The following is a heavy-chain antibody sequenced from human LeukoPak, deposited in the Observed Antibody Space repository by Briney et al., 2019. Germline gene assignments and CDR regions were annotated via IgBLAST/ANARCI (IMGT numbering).Heavy chain of an antibody. CDR1: GFTFSSYN. CDR2: ISSSSSYI. V-gene: IGHV3-21*01. D-gene: IGHD5-18*01. CDR3: ARVYTYGSPTSYLDY. J-gene: IGHJ4*02. Sequence: GGSLRLSCAASGFTFSSYNMNWVRQAPGKGLEWVSSISSSSSYIYYADSLKGRFTISRDNAKNSLFLQMNSLRAEDTAVYCCARVYTYGSPTSYLDYRGQGTVVTVSS.